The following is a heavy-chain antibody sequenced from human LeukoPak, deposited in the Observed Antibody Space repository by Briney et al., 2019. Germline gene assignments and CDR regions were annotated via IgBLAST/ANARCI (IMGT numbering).Heavy chain of an antibody. D-gene: IGHD2-15*01. CDR1: GGSISSSSYF. V-gene: IGHV4-39*07. CDR2: IYYSGST. Sequence: PSETLSLTCTVSGGSISSSSYFWGWIRQPPGKGLEWIGSIYYSGSTYYNPSLKSRLTISVDTSKIQFSLKLSSVTAADTAVYYCARVGYCSGGSCYDIFDPWGQGTLVTVSS. CDR3: ARVGYCSGGSCYDIFDP. J-gene: IGHJ5*02.